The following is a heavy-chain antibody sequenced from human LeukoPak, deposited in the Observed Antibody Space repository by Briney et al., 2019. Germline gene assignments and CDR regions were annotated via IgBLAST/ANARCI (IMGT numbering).Heavy chain of an antibody. CDR3: AKADCSVRYNRSYYFDN. D-gene: IGHD5-24*01. CDR1: GFTFSSYA. V-gene: IGHV3-23*01. CDR2: ISSSGGGT. Sequence: GGSLRLSCAASGFTFSSYATCWGCETPGEGLERGSTISSSGGGTYYADSVKARFTISRDNSKNTLYLPMNSLRAEDSAIYYCAKADCSVRYNRSYYFDNWGQGTLVTVSS. J-gene: IGHJ4*02.